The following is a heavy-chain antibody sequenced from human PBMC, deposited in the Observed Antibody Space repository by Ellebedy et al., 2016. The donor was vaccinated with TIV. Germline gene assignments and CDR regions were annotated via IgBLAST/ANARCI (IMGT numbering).Heavy chain of an antibody. CDR1: GGSISSSSYY. Sequence: SETLSLTXTVSGGSISSSSYYWGWIRQPPGKGLEWIGSIYYSGSTYYNPSLKSRVTISVDTSKNQFSLKLSSVTAADTAVYYCARKRSDRSRGYWFNPWGQGTLVTVSS. D-gene: IGHD3-10*01. J-gene: IGHJ5*02. CDR3: ARKRSDRSRGYWFNP. CDR2: IYYSGST. V-gene: IGHV4-39*01.